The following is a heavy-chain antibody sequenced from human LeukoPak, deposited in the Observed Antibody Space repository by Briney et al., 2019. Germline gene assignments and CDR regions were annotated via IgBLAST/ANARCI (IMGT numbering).Heavy chain of an antibody. V-gene: IGHV3-74*01. CDR1: GFTFSNHW. D-gene: IGHD1-26*01. J-gene: IGHJ4*02. CDR2: INSDGSST. Sequence: GGSLRLSCAASGFTFSNHWMHWVRQAPGKGLIWVSRINSDGSSTTYADSVKGRFTISRDNSRNTVYLQMDSLRLEDTAIYYCAKDPARSGSFYFDFWGQGTLVTVSS. CDR3: AKDPARSGSFYFDF.